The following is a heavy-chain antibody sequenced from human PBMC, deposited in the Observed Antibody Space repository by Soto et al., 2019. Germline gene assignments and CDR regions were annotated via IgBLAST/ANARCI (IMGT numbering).Heavy chain of an antibody. CDR1: GYNFTAYY. Sequence: ASVKVSCKASGYNFTAYYMHWVRQAPGQGLEWMGWINPNSGATSYAQKFQGRLTVTRDTYISTAYMELSSLKSDDTADYYCATEDYSTTGARYWGQVTLVTVSS. CDR2: INPNSGAT. D-gene: IGHD2-2*01. CDR3: ATEDYSTTGARY. V-gene: IGHV1-2*02. J-gene: IGHJ4*02.